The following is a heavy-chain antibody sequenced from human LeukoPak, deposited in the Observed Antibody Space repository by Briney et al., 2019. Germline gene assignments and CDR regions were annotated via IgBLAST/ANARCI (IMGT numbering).Heavy chain of an antibody. V-gene: IGHV1-69*04. CDR1: GGTFTSYA. Sequence: SVKVSCKASGGTFTSYAISWVRQAPGQGLEWMGRIIPMLGIANYAQKFQGRVTITADKSTSTAYMELSSLRSEDTAVYYCAIDSASSGYYYPDAFDIWGQGTMVTVSS. J-gene: IGHJ3*02. CDR2: IIPMLGIA. CDR3: AIDSASSGYYYPDAFDI. D-gene: IGHD3-22*01.